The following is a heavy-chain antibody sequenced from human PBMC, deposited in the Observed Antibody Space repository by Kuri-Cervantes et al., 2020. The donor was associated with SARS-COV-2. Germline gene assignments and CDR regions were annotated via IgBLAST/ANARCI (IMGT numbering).Heavy chain of an antibody. CDR1: GFTFNNYA. J-gene: IGHJ4*02. D-gene: IGHD3-22*01. CDR3: AKLQPFHSGYDDY. V-gene: IGHV3-30-3*02. CDR2: TSFDGSNK. Sequence: SLMISCATAGFTFNNYAMHWVRQTPGEGLEWVAITSFDGSNKYSAETVKGRFTITRDNSKITLYLQMNSLMSEYTAVYYGAKLQPFHSGYDDYWGQGTLVTVSS.